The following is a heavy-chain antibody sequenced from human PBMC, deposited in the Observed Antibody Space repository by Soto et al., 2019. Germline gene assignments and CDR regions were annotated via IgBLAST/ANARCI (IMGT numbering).Heavy chain of an antibody. V-gene: IGHV3-30-3*01. Sequence: QVQLVESGGGVVQPGRSLRLSCAASGFTFSSYAMHWVRQAPGKGLEWVAVISYDGSNKYYADSVKGRFTISRDNSKNTLYLQMNSLRAEDTAVYYCARGYSYGYGDGMDVWGQGTTVTVSS. CDR3: ARGYSYGYGDGMDV. D-gene: IGHD5-18*01. CDR1: GFTFSSYA. J-gene: IGHJ6*02. CDR2: ISYDGSNK.